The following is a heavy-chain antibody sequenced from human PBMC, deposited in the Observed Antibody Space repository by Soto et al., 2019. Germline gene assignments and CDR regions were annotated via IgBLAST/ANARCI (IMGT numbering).Heavy chain of an antibody. CDR2: INGDGTTT. D-gene: IGHD5-12*01. V-gene: IGHV3-74*01. Sequence: EAQLVESGGGLVQPGGSLRLSCAASGFTFSGYWMHWVRQAPERGLVWVSRINGDGTTTHYADSVKGRFTISRDNAKNTLYLKMNSLSAEDTAVYSCVRSREGYNLVADYWGQGTLVTVSS. CDR3: VRSREGYNLVADY. J-gene: IGHJ4*02. CDR1: GFTFSGYW.